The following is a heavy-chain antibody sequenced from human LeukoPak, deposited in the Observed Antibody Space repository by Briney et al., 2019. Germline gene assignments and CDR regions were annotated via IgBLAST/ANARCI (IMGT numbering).Heavy chain of an antibody. V-gene: IGHV4-4*07. CDR2: IFSGST. D-gene: IGHD6-13*01. CDR3: ARDPSSRGYLDY. CDR1: GVSINIYY. Sequence: PSETLSLTCTVSGVSINIYYWTWIRQPAGKGLEWIGRIFSGSTDYNPSPKSRVTMSVDTSKNQFSLNLNSVTAADTAVYYCARDPSSRGYLDYWGQGTLVTVSS. J-gene: IGHJ4*02.